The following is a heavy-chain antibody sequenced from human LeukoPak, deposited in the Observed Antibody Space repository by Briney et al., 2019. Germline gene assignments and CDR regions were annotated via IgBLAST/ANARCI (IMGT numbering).Heavy chain of an antibody. CDR2: INSDGSST. CDR1: GFTFSSYR. V-gene: IGHV3-74*01. CDR3: ARVSLIVAAGTLDY. Sequence: GGSLRLSCAASGFTFSSYRVHWVRQAPGKGLVWVSRINSDGSSTSYADSVKGRFTISRDNAKNTLYLQMNSLRAEDTAVYYCARVSLIVAAGTLDYWGQGTLVTVSS. D-gene: IGHD6-13*01. J-gene: IGHJ4*02.